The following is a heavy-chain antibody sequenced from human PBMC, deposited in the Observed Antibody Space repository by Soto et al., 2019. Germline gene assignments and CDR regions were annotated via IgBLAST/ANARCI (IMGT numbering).Heavy chain of an antibody. Sequence: GASVKVSCKASGGTFSGYAISWVRQAPGQGLEWMGGIIPIFGTIHYAQKFQGRVTITADESTSTAYMELSSLRSEDTAVYYCARANYGDYVSHYLYGLDVWGQGATVTVSS. CDR2: IIPIFGTI. J-gene: IGHJ6*02. CDR1: GGTFSGYA. CDR3: ARANYGDYVSHYLYGLDV. V-gene: IGHV1-69*13. D-gene: IGHD4-17*01.